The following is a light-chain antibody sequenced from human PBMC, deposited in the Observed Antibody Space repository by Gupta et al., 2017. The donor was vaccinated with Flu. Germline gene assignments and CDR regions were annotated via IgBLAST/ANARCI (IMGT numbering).Light chain of an antibody. CDR3: QQYKSDPRT. Sequence: DIQMTQSPSTLSASVGDRVTITCRASQSISSWLAWYQQIPGKAPKLLIYKASSLESGVPSRFSGSGSGTEFTRTISSLQPEDFATYYCQQYKSDPRTFGQGTKVEIK. CDR2: KAS. J-gene: IGKJ1*01. V-gene: IGKV1-5*03. CDR1: QSISSW.